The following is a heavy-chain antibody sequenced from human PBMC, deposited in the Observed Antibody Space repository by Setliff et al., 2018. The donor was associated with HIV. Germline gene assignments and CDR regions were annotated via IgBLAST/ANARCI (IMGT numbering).Heavy chain of an antibody. CDR3: ARHDITLVRGLV. CDR2: IHHSGNT. D-gene: IGHD3-10*01. V-gene: IGHV4-38-2*01. Sequence: PSETLSLTCAVYGYPIDSGYYWGWIRQPPGRGLEWIGAIHHSGNTYYNPSLKSRVTISVDTSKNLFSLKVNSVTAADTAVYYCARHDITLVRGLVWGQGTTVTVSS. CDR1: GYPIDSGYY. J-gene: IGHJ6*02.